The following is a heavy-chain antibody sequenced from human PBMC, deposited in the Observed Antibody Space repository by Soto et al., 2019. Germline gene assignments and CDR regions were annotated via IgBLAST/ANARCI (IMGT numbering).Heavy chain of an antibody. CDR2: IYYSGST. CDR3: AALGGYDRVNYFDY. Sequence: SETLSLTCTVSGGSISSGDYYWSWIRQPPGKGLEWIGYIYYSGSTYYNPSLKSRVTISVDTSKNQFSLKLSSATAADTAVYYCAALGGYDRVNYFDYWGQGTLVTVSS. D-gene: IGHD5-12*01. CDR1: GGSISSGDYY. J-gene: IGHJ4*02. V-gene: IGHV4-30-4*01.